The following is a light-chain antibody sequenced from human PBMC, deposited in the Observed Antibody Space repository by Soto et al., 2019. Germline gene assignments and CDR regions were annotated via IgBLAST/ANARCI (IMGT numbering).Light chain of an antibody. CDR1: QSVSSY. Sequence: EIVLTQSPTTLSLSPGERATLSCRASQSVSSYFAWYQQKHGQAPRLLIYDASTRAAGIPARFSGSASGTDFTLTISSLEPEDFAVYYCQQRSDWPLTFGGGTKVEIK. CDR3: QQRSDWPLT. CDR2: DAS. V-gene: IGKV3-11*01. J-gene: IGKJ4*01.